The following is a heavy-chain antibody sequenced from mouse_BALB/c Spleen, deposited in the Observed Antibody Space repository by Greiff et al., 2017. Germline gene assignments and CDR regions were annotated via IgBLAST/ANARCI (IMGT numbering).Heavy chain of an antibody. CDR3: ARNRKAASTVVATDYAMDY. CDR1: GFSLSRYS. Sequence: QVQLKESGPGLVAPSQSLSITCTVSGFSLSRYSVHWVRQPPGKGLEWLGMIWGGGSTDYNSALKSRLSISKDNSKSQVFLKMNSLQTDDTAMYYCARNRKAASTVVATDYAMDYWGQGTSVTVSS. D-gene: IGHD1-1*01. CDR2: IWGGGST. J-gene: IGHJ4*01. V-gene: IGHV2-6-4*01.